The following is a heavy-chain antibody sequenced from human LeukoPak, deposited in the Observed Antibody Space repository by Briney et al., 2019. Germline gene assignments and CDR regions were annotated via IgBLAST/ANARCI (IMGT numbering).Heavy chain of an antibody. Sequence: PSETLSLTCTVSGDSITSYYWNWVRQPPGKGLEWIGYIHYTGKNYYNPSLKSRVTMSVDMSKSQFSLKLSSVTAADTAVYYCAKWHEGQLAFDSRGQGTLVTVSS. D-gene: IGHD1-1*01. CDR2: IHYTGKN. CDR3: AKWHEGQLAFDS. J-gene: IGHJ4*02. CDR1: GDSITSYY. V-gene: IGHV4-59*01.